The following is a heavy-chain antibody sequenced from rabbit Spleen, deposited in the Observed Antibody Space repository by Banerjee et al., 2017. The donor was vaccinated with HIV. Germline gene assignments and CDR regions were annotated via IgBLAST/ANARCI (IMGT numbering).Heavy chain of an antibody. CDR1: GFSLSSYW. CDR3: ARNYPDYGHANL. D-gene: IGHD7-1*01. V-gene: IGHV1S40*01. Sequence: QSLEESGGDLVKPGASLTLTCTASGFSLSSYWICWVRQAPGKGLEWIGCIYTGSGSTSYASWAKGRFTISKTSSTTVTLQMTSLTAADTATYFCARNYPDYGHANLWGPGTLVTVS. J-gene: IGHJ6*01. CDR2: IYTGSGST.